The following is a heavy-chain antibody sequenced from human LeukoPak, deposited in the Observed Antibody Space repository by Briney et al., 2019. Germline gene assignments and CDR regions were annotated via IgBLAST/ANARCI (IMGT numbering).Heavy chain of an antibody. J-gene: IGHJ3*02. V-gene: IGHV4-59*01. Sequence: PSETLSLTCTVSGGSISSYYWSWIRQPPGEGVEWGGYIYYSGSTNYNPSLKSRVTISVDTSKNQFSLKLSSVTAADTAVYYCAREVGSGWYNDAFDIWGQGTMVTVSS. CDR1: GGSISSYY. CDR3: AREVGSGWYNDAFDI. D-gene: IGHD6-19*01. CDR2: IYYSGST.